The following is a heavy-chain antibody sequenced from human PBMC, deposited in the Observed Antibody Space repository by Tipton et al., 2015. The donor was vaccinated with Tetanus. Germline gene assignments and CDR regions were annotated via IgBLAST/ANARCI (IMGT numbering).Heavy chain of an antibody. CDR1: GVTFNRDI. D-gene: IGHD4-23*01. CDR3: GKQNGGRWVVDH. Sequence: SLRLSCAADGVTFNRDIMHWVRQAPGKGLEWVAEISSDGKKDSYSDSVKGRFTISRDNAKNSLYLQMNSLSADDTAVYYCGKQNGGRWVVDHWGQGTLVTVSS. J-gene: IGHJ4*02. V-gene: IGHV3-30*18. CDR2: ISSDGKKD.